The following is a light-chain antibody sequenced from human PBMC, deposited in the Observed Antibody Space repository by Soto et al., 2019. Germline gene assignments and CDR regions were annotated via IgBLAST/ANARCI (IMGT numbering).Light chain of an antibody. CDR2: DAS. CDR1: QSIGSH. J-gene: IGKJ4*01. CDR3: QQRSNWPPLT. V-gene: IGKV3-11*01. Sequence: EIVLTQSPATLSLSPGERATLSCRASQSIGSHFAWYQQKPGQPPKVLIFDASHRATGIPARFSGSGSGTDFTLTISSLEPEDFAVYYCQQRSNWPPLTFGGGTKVEI.